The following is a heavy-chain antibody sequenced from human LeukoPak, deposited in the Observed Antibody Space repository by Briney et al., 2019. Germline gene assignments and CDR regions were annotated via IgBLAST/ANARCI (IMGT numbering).Heavy chain of an antibody. J-gene: IGHJ4*02. CDR3: AKGGGIHVSFDY. CDR1: GFTVSSNY. CDR2: IYSGGTT. D-gene: IGHD3-10*01. Sequence: GGSLRLSCAASGFTVSSNYMSWVRQAPGKGLEWVSVIYSGGTTYHADSVKGRFTISRDNSKNTLYLQMNSLIAEDTAVYYCAKGGGIHVSFDYWGQGTLVTVSS. V-gene: IGHV3-66*01.